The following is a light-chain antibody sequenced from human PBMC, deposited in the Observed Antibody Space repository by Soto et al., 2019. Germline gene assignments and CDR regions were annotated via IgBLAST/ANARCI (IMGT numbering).Light chain of an antibody. CDR2: GVS. CDR1: RSDIGSYTY. V-gene: IGLV2-14*01. J-gene: IGLJ7*01. CDR3: ISYTGSSTSYV. Sequence: QSVLTQPASVSGSPGQSITISCSGTRSDIGSYTYVAWYQQFPGKTPKILLYGVSTRPSGVSSRFSGSKSGNTASLTISGLQAEDEADYYCISYTGSSTSYVFGSGTQLTVL.